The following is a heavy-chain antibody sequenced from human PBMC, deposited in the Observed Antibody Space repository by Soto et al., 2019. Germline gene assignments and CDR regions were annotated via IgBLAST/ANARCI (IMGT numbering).Heavy chain of an antibody. Sequence: QVQLVQSGAEVKKPGSSVKVSCKASGGTFSSYAISWVRQAPGQGLEWMGGIIPIFGTANYAQKFQGRVTITADESTSTAYMELSSLRSEDTAVYYCARYAVPAAIDSDYYYGMDVWGQGTTVTVSS. CDR1: GGTFSSYA. CDR2: IIPIFGTA. V-gene: IGHV1-69*01. J-gene: IGHJ6*02. CDR3: ARYAVPAAIDSDYYYGMDV. D-gene: IGHD2-2*02.